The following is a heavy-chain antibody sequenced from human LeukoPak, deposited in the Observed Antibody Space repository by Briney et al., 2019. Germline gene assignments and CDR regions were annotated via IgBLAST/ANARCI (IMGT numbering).Heavy chain of an antibody. CDR2: INHSGST. CDR1: GGSFSGYY. J-gene: IGHJ4*02. CDR3: ARGRVHIAVAGTSFDY. D-gene: IGHD6-19*01. V-gene: IGHV4-34*01. Sequence: SETLSLTCAVYGGSFSGYYWSWIRQPPGKGLEWIGEINHSGSTNYNPSLKSRVTISVDTSKNQFSLKLSSVTAADTAVYYCARGRVHIAVAGTSFDYWGQGTLVTVSS.